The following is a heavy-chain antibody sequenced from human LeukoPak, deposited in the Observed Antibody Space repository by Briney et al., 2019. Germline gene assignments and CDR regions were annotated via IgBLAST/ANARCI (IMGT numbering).Heavy chain of an antibody. D-gene: IGHD2-2*01. CDR1: GFTFSSYS. CDR3: ARTRAPSNGRVLYYMDV. Sequence: PGGSLRPSCAASGFTFSSYSMNWVRQAPGKGLEWVSSIISSSSHIYYADSVKGRFTISRDNAKNSLYLQMNSLRAEDTAVYYCARTRAPSNGRVLYYMDVWGKGTTVTVSS. J-gene: IGHJ6*03. V-gene: IGHV3-21*01. CDR2: IISSSSHI.